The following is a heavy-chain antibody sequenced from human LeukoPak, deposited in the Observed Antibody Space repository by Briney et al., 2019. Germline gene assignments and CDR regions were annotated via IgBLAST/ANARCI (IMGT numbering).Heavy chain of an antibody. V-gene: IGHV1-2*02. J-gene: IGHJ4*02. CDR1: GYTFTSYD. CDR2: INPNSGGT. Sequence: ASVKVSCKASGYTFTSYDINWVRQATGQGLEWMGWINPNSGGTNYAQKFQGRVTMTRDTSISTAYMELSRLRSDDTAVYYCARVVATMTPYFDYWGQGTLVTVSS. CDR3: ARVVATMTPYFDY. D-gene: IGHD5-12*01.